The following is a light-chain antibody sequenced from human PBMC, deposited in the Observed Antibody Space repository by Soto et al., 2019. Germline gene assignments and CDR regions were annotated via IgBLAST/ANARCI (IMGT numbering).Light chain of an antibody. J-gene: IGLJ1*01. CDR3: QSYDSSLSGYV. CDR2: GNT. CDR1: SSNIGAGYD. Sequence: QSVLTQPPSVSGAPGQRVTTSCTGSSSNIGAGYDVSWYQQLPGTAPKSLIYGNTDRPSGVPDRFSGSKSGTSASLAITGLQAEDEADYYCQSYDSSLSGYVFGTGTKVTVL. V-gene: IGLV1-40*01.